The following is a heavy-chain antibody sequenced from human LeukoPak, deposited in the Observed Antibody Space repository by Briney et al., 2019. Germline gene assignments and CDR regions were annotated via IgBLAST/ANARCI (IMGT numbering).Heavy chain of an antibody. CDR1: GFTFSSYA. J-gene: IGHJ4*02. V-gene: IGHV3-23*03. CDR3: SSGISTKYSFDY. Sequence: GGSLRLSCAASGFTFSSYAMSWVRQAPGKGLEWVSVIYSGGSTYFADSVKGQFAISRDNSKNTVYLQLNSLRAEDTAVYYCSSGISTKYSFDYWGQGTLVTVSS. D-gene: IGHD2-15*01. CDR2: IYSGGST.